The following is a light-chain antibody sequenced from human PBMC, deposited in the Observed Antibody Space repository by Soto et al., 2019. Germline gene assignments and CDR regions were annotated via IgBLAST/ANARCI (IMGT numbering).Light chain of an antibody. V-gene: IGKV3-11*01. CDR2: EAS. Sequence: EIVLTQSPDTLSLSPGERATLSCRASQSVRSSLAWYQQKPGQAPRLLIYEASNRATDIPARFSGSGSGTDFTLTISSLEPEDFAVYYCQQRSNWPPEVTFGPGTKVDIK. CDR1: QSVRSS. J-gene: IGKJ3*01. CDR3: QQRSNWPPEVT.